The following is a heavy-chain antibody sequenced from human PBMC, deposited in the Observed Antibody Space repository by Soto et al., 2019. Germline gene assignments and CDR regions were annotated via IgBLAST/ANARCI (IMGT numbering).Heavy chain of an antibody. CDR2: IYVTGAV. CDR3: ARLRMATNNYKWFDP. Sequence: SETLSLTCSVPGAALNSGNYYWSWIRQFPGKGLEWIGHIYVTGAVDYNPSLRDRITISQDTSERQFSLNLTLVTAADTAVYYCARLRMATNNYKWFDPWGQGTLVTVS. CDR1: GAALNSGNYY. J-gene: IGHJ5*02. V-gene: IGHV4-31*03. D-gene: IGHD5-12*01.